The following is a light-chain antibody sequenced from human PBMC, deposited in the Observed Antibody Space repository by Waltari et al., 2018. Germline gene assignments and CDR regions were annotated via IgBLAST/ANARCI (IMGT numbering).Light chain of an antibody. J-gene: IGLJ3*02. Sequence: QTVVTQAPSLSVSPGGTVTLTCALRSGPLSTPSYSPWYHQPPGQAPRTLVYKANARSSGVPDRFSGSILGNTVALTITGAQADDESDYYCALYMGSGIWVFGGGTRLTVL. CDR3: ALYMGSGIWV. CDR1: SGPLSTPSY. CDR2: KAN. V-gene: IGLV8-61*01.